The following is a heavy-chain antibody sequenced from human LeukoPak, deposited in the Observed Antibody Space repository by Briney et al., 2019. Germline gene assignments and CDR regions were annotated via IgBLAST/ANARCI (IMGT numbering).Heavy chain of an antibody. J-gene: IGHJ4*02. CDR3: ARRRRYSYGFQSLDY. D-gene: IGHD5-18*01. CDR2: INHSGST. CDR1: GGSFSGYY. V-gene: IGHV4-34*01. Sequence: KASETLSLTCAVYGGSFSGYYWSWIRQPPGKGLEWIGEINHSGSTNYNPSLKSRVTISVDTSKNQFSLKLSSVTAADTAVYYCARRRRYSYGFQSLDYWGQGTLVTVSS.